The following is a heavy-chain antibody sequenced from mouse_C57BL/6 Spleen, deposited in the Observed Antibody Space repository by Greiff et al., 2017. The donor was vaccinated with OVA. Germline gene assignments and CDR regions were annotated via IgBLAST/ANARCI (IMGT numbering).Heavy chain of an antibody. CDR2: INPYNGGT. J-gene: IGHJ3*01. D-gene: IGHD3-3*01. V-gene: IGHV1-19*01. CDR1: GYTFTDYY. Sequence: EVQLQQSGPVLVKPGASVKMSCKASGYTFTDYYMHWVKQSHGKCLEWIGVINPYNGGTSYNQKFKGKATLTVDKSSSTAYMELNSLTSEDSAVYYCARGDKGFAYWGQGTLVTVSA. CDR3: ARGDKGFAY.